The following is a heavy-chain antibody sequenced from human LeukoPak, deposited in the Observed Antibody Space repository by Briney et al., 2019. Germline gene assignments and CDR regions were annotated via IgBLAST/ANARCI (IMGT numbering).Heavy chain of an antibody. D-gene: IGHD3-3*01. CDR2: ISAGGGTT. J-gene: IGHJ4*02. CDR3: AKRWSYLDY. Sequence: GGSLRLSCAASGFTSTSCAMSWVRQAPGKGLEWVSAISAGGGTTFYADSVKGRFTVSRDNSKNTVSLQMNSLRAEDTAVYYCAKRWSYLDYWGQGAQVTVSS. CDR1: GFTSTSCA. V-gene: IGHV3-23*01.